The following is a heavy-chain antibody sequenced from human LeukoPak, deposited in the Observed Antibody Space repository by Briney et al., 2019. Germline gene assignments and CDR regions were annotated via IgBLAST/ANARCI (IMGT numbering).Heavy chain of an antibody. J-gene: IGHJ5*02. Sequence: ASVKVSCKASGYTFTSHYMHWVRQAPGQGLEWMGLINPRGTATRYAESFQGRLTLTRDLSTSTDYMELSSLRSDDTAVYFCARDTSEGDYAWWFDPWGQGTLVTVAS. V-gene: IGHV1-46*01. CDR2: INPRGTAT. CDR1: GYTFTSHY. CDR3: ARDTSEGDYAWWFDP. D-gene: IGHD3-16*01.